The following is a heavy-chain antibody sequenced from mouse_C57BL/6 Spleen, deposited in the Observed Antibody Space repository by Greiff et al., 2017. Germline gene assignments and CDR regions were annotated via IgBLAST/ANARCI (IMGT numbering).Heavy chain of an antibody. CDR2: INPGSGGT. CDR1: GYAFTNYL. V-gene: IGHV1-54*01. Sequence: QVQLQQSGAELVRPGTSVKVSCKASGYAFTNYLIEWAKQRPGQGLEWIGVINPGSGGTNYNEKFKGKATLTADKASSTAYMQLSSLTSEDSAVYFCARLDGDYDRYYAMDYWGQGTSVTVSS. CDR3: ARLDGDYDRYYAMDY. D-gene: IGHD2-4*01. J-gene: IGHJ4*01.